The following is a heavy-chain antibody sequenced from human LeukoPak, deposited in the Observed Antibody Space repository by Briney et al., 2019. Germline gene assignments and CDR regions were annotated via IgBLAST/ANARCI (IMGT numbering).Heavy chain of an antibody. J-gene: IGHJ6*03. CDR2: IYYSGST. Sequence: SETLSLTCTVSGGSISSHYWSWIRQPPGKGLEWIGYIYYSGSTNYNPSLKSRVTISVDTSKTQFSLKLSSVTAADTAVYYCARGGCSGGSCYVFYMDVWGKGTTVTVSS. V-gene: IGHV4-59*11. CDR1: GGSISSHY. CDR3: ARGGCSGGSCYVFYMDV. D-gene: IGHD2-15*01.